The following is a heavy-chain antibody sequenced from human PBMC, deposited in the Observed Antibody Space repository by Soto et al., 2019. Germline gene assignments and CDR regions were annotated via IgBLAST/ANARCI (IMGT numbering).Heavy chain of an antibody. CDR3: ARGGGGGLFEH. V-gene: IGHV3-11*06. J-gene: IGHJ4*02. Sequence: TGGSLRLSCATSGFPVSDYYMSWIRQAPGKGLEWLSHISPKSTYTNYADSVKGRFTISRDNTKSSLFLQMNSLGVEDTAVYYCARGGGGGLFEHWGQGVLVTVSS. D-gene: IGHD2-21*01. CDR2: ISPKSTYT. CDR1: GFPVSDYY.